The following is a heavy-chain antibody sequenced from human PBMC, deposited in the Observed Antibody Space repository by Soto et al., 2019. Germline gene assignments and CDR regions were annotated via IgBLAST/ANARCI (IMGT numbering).Heavy chain of an antibody. D-gene: IGHD2-8*01. CDR3: AKDPKSTIRFNWFDP. Sequence: EVQLSESGGGLVQPGGSLRLSCAASGFTFSSYAMSWVRQAPGKGLEWVSGISGSGSGPYYADSVKGRFTISRDNSKKTLYLQMNSLRAEDTAIYYCAKDPKSTIRFNWFDPWGQGTLVTVSS. J-gene: IGHJ5*02. CDR1: GFTFSSYA. V-gene: IGHV3-23*01. CDR2: ISGSGSGP.